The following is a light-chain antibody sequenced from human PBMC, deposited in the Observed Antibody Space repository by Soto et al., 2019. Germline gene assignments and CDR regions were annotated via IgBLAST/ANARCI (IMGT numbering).Light chain of an antibody. Sequence: EIVLTQSPGTLSSSPGERGTLSCRASQSVSSSYLAWYQQKPGQAPRLLIYGASSRATGIPDRFSGSGSGTDFTLTISRLEPQDFAVYYCQQHAGFGGGTKVEIK. CDR3: QQHAG. CDR1: QSVSSSY. CDR2: GAS. J-gene: IGKJ4*01. V-gene: IGKV3-20*01.